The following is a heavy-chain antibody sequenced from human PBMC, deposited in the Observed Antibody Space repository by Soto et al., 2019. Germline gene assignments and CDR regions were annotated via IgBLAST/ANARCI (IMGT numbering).Heavy chain of an antibody. V-gene: IGHV4-30-4*01. CDR1: GGSSSSGNYY. Sequence: QVQLQESGPGLVKPSQTLSLPCSVSGGSSSSGNYYWSWIRQPPGKGLEWIGYIYHSGRAYYNPSLKSRATISLDTSKNQFSLKLSSVTATDTALDYCARASSANWFDHRGQGTLVTVYS. CDR2: IYHSGRA. CDR3: ARASSANWFDH. J-gene: IGHJ5*02.